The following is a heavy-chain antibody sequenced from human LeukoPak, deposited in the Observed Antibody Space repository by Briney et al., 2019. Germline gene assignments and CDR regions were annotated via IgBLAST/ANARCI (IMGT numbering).Heavy chain of an antibody. CDR2: IIPILGIA. Sequence: ASVKVSCKASGGIFSSYAISWVRQAPGQGLEWMGRIIPILGIANYAQKFQGRVTITADKSTSTAYMELSSLRSEDTAVYYCARERAGFPFDIWGQGTMVTVSS. V-gene: IGHV1-69*04. D-gene: IGHD6-19*01. CDR1: GGIFSSYA. CDR3: ARERAGFPFDI. J-gene: IGHJ3*02.